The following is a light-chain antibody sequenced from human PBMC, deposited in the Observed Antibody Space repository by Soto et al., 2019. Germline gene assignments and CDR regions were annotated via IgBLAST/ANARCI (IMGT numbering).Light chain of an antibody. CDR1: QSLLHSNGYNY. V-gene: IGKV2-28*01. Sequence: DIVMTQSPLSLPVTPGEPASISCRSSQSLLHSNGYNYLDWYLQKPGQSPQLLIYLGSNRASGVPDRLSGSGSGTDFTLKISRVEAEDVGVYYCMQALQTPRKTFGPGTKVDIK. J-gene: IGKJ3*01. CDR3: MQALQTPRKT. CDR2: LGS.